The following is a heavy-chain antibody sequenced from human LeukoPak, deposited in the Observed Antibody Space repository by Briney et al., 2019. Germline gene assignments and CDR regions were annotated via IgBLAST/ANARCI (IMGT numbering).Heavy chain of an antibody. V-gene: IGHV1-46*01. Sequence: GASVKVSCKASGYTFTSYYMHWVRQAPGQGLEWMGIINPSGGSTSYAQKFQGRVTMTRDTSTSTVYMELSSLRSEDTAVYYCARDPHSGWYFANSYYFDYWGQGTLVTVSS. CDR2: INPSGGST. CDR3: ARDPHSGWYFANSYYFDY. CDR1: GYTFTSYY. J-gene: IGHJ4*02. D-gene: IGHD6-19*01.